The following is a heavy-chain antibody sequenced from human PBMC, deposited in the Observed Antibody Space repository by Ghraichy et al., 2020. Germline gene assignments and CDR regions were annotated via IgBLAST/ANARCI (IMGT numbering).Heavy chain of an antibody. V-gene: IGHV3-7*01. CDR1: GFTFSNYW. CDR2: IKQDGGEK. Sequence: GESLNISCAASGFTFSNYWMTWVRQAPGKGLEWVANIKQDGGEKYYVDSVKGRFTISRDNAKNSLYLQMNSLRAEDTAVYHCARDLDYGDYTTNYYYYGMDVWGQGTTVIVSS. CDR3: ARDLDYGDYTTNYYYYGMDV. D-gene: IGHD4-17*01. J-gene: IGHJ6*02.